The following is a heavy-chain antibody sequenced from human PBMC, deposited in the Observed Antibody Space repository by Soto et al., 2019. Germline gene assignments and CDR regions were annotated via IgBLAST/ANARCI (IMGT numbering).Heavy chain of an antibody. J-gene: IGHJ4*02. CDR2: IYPSDSDT. Sequence: HGESLKISCKGSGYNFAGYWIAWVRQMPGKGLELMGIIYPSDSDTRYRPSFQGHVTISADKSISSAYLQWSSLRASHTAMYYCARGGVSTRTFDYWGQGTPVTVSS. V-gene: IGHV5-51*01. D-gene: IGHD3-3*01. CDR1: GYNFAGYW. CDR3: ARGGVSTRTFDY.